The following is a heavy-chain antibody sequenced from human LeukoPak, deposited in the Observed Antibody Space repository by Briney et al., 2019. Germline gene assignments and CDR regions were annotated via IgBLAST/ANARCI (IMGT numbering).Heavy chain of an antibody. CDR1: GGSISSSSYS. Sequence: SETLSLTCTVSGGSISSSSYSWGWIRQPPGKGLEWIGSVYYSGSTYYNPSLKSRVTISVDKSKNQFSLNLSSVTAADTAVYYCARFGGLDNYFDYWGQGTLVTVSS. J-gene: IGHJ4*02. D-gene: IGHD2-15*01. V-gene: IGHV4-39*07. CDR3: ARFGGLDNYFDY. CDR2: VYYSGST.